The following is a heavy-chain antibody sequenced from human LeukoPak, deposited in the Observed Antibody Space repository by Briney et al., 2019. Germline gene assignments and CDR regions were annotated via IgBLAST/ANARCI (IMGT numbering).Heavy chain of an antibody. D-gene: IGHD5-18*01. V-gene: IGHV4-59*01. CDR3: ARAPQLWVGGFDY. CDR2: IYYSGST. J-gene: IGHJ4*02. CDR1: GGSISSYY. Sequence: SETLSLTCTVSGGSISSYYWSWIRQPPGKGLEWIGYIYYSGSTNYNPSLKSRVTISVDTSENQFSLKLSSVTAADTAVYYCARAPQLWVGGFDYWGQGTLVTVSS.